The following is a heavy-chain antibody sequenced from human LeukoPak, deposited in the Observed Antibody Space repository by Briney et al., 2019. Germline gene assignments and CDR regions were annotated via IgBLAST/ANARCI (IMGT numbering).Heavy chain of an antibody. V-gene: IGHV3-66*01. CDR3: ARVGYTSGWYRT. Sequence: GGSLRLSCAAAGFTVSSNYMSWVRQAPGKGLEWVSVIYSGGSTFYADSVQGRFTISRDNSNNTLFLQMNRLRVEDTAVYYCARVGYTSGWYRTWGQGNLVTVSS. D-gene: IGHD6-19*01. CDR1: GFTVSSNY. CDR2: IYSGGST. J-gene: IGHJ5*02.